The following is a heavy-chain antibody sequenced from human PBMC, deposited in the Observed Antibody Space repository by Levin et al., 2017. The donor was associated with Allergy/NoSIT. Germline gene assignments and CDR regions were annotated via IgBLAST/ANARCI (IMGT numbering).Heavy chain of an antibody. CDR1: GFTFSSYG. J-gene: IGHJ6*03. Sequence: LSLTCAASGFTFSSYGMHGVRQAPGKGLEWVAVIWYDGSNKYYADSVKGRFTISRDNSKNTLYLQMNSLRAEDTAVYYCARDPGPDTAMVTGYYYYYMDVWGKGTTVTVSS. V-gene: IGHV3-33*01. D-gene: IGHD5-18*01. CDR2: IWYDGSNK. CDR3: ARDPGPDTAMVTGYYYYYMDV.